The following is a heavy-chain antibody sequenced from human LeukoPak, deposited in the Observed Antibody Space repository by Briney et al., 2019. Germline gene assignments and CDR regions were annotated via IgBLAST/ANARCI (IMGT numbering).Heavy chain of an antibody. J-gene: IGHJ6*02. CDR2: ISGSGGST. D-gene: IGHD4-17*01. CDR1: GFTFSSYA. Sequence: GGSLRLSCAASGFTFSSYAMSWVRQAPGKGLEWVSAISGSGGSTYYADSVKGRFTISRDNSKNTLYLQMNSLRAEDTAVYYCAKVHDGDYTYGMDVWGQGTTVTVSS. CDR3: AKVHDGDYTYGMDV. V-gene: IGHV3-23*01.